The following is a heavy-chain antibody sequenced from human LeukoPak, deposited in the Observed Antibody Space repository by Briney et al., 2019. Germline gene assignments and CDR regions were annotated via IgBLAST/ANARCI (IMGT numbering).Heavy chain of an antibody. Sequence: GSSVKVSCKASGGTFSTYSISWVRQAPGQGLEWMGRIIPVVGVINYAQTFQGRVTISADKATNTAYMELTNLTSDDTAIYYCARVLYWGQGTLVPVSS. V-gene: IGHV1-69*04. CDR3: ARVLY. CDR2: IIPVVGVI. CDR1: GGTFSTYS. J-gene: IGHJ4*02.